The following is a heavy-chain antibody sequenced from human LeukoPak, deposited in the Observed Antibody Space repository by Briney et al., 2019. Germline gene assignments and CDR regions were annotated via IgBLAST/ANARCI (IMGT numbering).Heavy chain of an antibody. Sequence: GGSLRLSCAASGFTFSSYDMTWVRQTPGKGLEWVALISRSGGTTYYADSVKGRFTISRDNSKNTLYLQMNSLRAEDTAEYYCAKRGGTESFYYYYMDVWGKGTTVTVSS. CDR3: AKRGGTESFYYYYMDV. D-gene: IGHD2-15*01. CDR2: ISRSGGTT. V-gene: IGHV3-23*01. CDR1: GFTFSSYD. J-gene: IGHJ6*03.